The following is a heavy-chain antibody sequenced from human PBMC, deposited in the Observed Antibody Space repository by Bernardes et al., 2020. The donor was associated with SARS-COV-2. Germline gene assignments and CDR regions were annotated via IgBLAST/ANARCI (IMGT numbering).Heavy chain of an antibody. Sequence: GGSLRLSCAASGFAFRSYGMHWVRQAPGKGLEWVAVIGFDGSNAYYGDSVKGRFSISRDNSKNTVYLQMDSLRPEDTAVYYCAKDGGGERGGLDHWGQGTLVTVSS. D-gene: IGHD3-10*01. V-gene: IGHV3-30*18. CDR3: AKDGGGERGGLDH. J-gene: IGHJ4*02. CDR2: IGFDGSNA. CDR1: GFAFRSYG.